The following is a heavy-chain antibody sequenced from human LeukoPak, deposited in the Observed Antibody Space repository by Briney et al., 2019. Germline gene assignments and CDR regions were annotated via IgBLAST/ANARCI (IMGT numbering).Heavy chain of an antibody. D-gene: IGHD4-23*01. CDR2: TYYRSRWYN. J-gene: IGHJ4*02. V-gene: IGHV6-1*01. CDR3: ARAKTVAAYYFDY. CDR1: GDSFSSDTAA. Sequence: SQTLSLTCAISGDSFSSDTAAWNWIRQSPSRDLEWLGRTYYRSRWYNDYAVSVKSRITINPDTSKNQFSLQLTSVTPEDTALYYCARAKTVAAYYFDYWGQGTLVTVSS.